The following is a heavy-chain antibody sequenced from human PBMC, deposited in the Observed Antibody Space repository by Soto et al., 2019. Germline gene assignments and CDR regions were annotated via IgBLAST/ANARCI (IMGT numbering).Heavy chain of an antibody. D-gene: IGHD3-16*02. V-gene: IGHV1-69*13. CDR2: IMPSSDTP. J-gene: IGHJ4*02. Sequence: GASVKVSCKASGGTFSNYGISWVRQAPGQGFEWMGGIMPSSDTPNNAQKFQGRVIISADESTGTAYMALSSLRSEDTAVYYCAIDESDDYVWGSFRYWGKGTPVTVS. CDR3: AIDESDDYVWGSFRY. CDR1: GGTFSNYG.